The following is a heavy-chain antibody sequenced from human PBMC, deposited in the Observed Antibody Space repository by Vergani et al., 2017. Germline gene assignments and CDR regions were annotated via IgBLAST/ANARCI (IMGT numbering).Heavy chain of an antibody. CDR1: GFTLSSYE. J-gene: IGHJ2*01. D-gene: IGHD3-3*01. CDR2: ISSSGSTI. Sequence: EVQLVESGGGLVQPGGSLRLSCAASGFTLSSYEMNWVRQAPGKGLEWVSYISSSGSTIYYAASVKGLFTISRDNAKNSLYLKMNSLIAEDTAVYYCARTGYDFWSGYYSSYWYFDLWGRGTLVTVSS. CDR3: ARTGYDFWSGYYSSYWYFDL. V-gene: IGHV3-48*03.